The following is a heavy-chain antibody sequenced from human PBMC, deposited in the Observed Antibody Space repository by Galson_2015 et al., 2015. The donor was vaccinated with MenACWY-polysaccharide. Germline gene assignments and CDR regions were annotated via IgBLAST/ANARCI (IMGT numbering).Heavy chain of an antibody. V-gene: IGHV3-23*01. CDR1: GFTFTNTD. J-gene: IGHJ4*02. D-gene: IGHD1-14*01. CDR3: AKMSCDHRGGGGDY. CDR2: FSDGGGST. Sequence: LRLSCAVSGFTFTNTDMSWVRQAPGKGLEWVSSFSDGGGSTYYADSVKGRFAISRDNSKNVMYLQMNSLRAEDTAVYYCAKMSCDHRGGGGDYWGQGTLVTVSS.